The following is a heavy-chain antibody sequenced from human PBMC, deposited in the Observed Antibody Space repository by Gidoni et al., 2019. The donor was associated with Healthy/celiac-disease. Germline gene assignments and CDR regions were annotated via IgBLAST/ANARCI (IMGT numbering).Heavy chain of an antibody. Sequence: QVQLQESGPGLVKPSETLSLTCTVSGGSISSYYWSWIRQPAGKGLEWIGRIYTSGSTNYNPSLKSRVTMSVDTSKNQFSLKLSSVTAADTAVYYCASYYYDSSGYLFDYWGQGTLVTVSS. CDR3: ASYYYDSSGYLFDY. V-gene: IGHV4-4*07. J-gene: IGHJ4*02. CDR2: IYTSGST. D-gene: IGHD3-22*01. CDR1: GGSISSYY.